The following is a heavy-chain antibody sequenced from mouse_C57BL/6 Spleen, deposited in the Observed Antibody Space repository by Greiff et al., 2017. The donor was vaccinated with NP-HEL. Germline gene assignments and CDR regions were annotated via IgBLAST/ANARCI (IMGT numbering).Heavy chain of an antibody. CDR2: ISSGSSTI. Sequence: EVKLMESGGGLVKPGGSLKLSCAASGFTFSDYGMHWVRQASEKGLEWVAYISSGSSTIYYADTVKGRFTISRDNAKNTLFLQMTSLRSEDTAMYYCARDTTVVGDYWGQGTTLTVSS. J-gene: IGHJ2*01. CDR1: GFTFSDYG. V-gene: IGHV5-17*01. CDR3: ARDTTVVGDY. D-gene: IGHD1-1*01.